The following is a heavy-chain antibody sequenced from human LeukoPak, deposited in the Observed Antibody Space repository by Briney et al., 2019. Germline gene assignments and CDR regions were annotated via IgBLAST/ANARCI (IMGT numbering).Heavy chain of an antibody. CDR2: IYHSGST. CDR1: GYSISSGYY. Sequence: PSETLSLTCAVSGYSISSGYYWGWIRQPPGKGLEWIGSIYHSGSTYYNSPLKSRVTISVDTSKNQFSLRLSSVTAADTAVYYCARGYAFDIWVQGTMVTVSS. V-gene: IGHV4-38-2*01. J-gene: IGHJ3*02. CDR3: ARGYAFDI.